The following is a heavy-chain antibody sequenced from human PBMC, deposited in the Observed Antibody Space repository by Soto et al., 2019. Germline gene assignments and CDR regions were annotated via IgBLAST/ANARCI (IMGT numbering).Heavy chain of an antibody. CDR1: GGSISSSSYY. J-gene: IGHJ4*02. V-gene: IGHV4-39*01. CDR3: ARIRYEGSY. CDR2: IYYSGST. Sequence: SETLSLTCTVSGGSISSSSYYWGWIRQPPGKGLEWIGSIYYSGSTYYNPSLKSRVTISVDTSKNQFSLKLSSVTAADTAVYYCARIRYEGSYWGQGTLVTVS. D-gene: IGHD5-12*01.